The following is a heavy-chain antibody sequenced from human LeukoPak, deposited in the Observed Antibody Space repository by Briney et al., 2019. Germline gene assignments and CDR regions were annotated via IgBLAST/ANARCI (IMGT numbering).Heavy chain of an antibody. D-gene: IGHD6-19*01. J-gene: IGHJ4*02. CDR2: ISYGGGT. CDR1: GGSISSSSYF. V-gene: IGHV4-39*07. Sequence: SETLSLTCTVSGGSISSSSYFWGWIRQSPGKGLEWIGSISYGGGTYYNPSLKSRVTISLDTSKNQFSLRLSSVTAADTAVYFCARDSGCYDYWGQGTLVTVSS. CDR3: ARDSGCYDY.